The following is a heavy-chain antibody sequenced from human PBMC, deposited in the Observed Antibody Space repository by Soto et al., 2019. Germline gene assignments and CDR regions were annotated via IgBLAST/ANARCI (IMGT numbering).Heavy chain of an antibody. CDR1: GFTLDDYA. Sequence: EVQLVESGGGLVQPGRSLRLSCAASGFTLDDYAMHWVRQAPGKGLKWVSGISWNSGSIGYADSVKGRFTISRDNAKNSLYLQMNSLRAEDTALYYCAKVDQKRYNWNYGYFDYWGQGTLVTVSS. V-gene: IGHV3-9*01. CDR3: AKVDQKRYNWNYGYFDY. J-gene: IGHJ4*02. CDR2: ISWNSGSI. D-gene: IGHD1-7*01.